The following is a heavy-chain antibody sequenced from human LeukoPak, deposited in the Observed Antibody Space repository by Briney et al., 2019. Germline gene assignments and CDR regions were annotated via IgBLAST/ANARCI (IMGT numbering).Heavy chain of an antibody. CDR2: IKQDGSEK. CDR1: GFTFSSYW. V-gene: IGHV3-7*02. CDR3: ARTVGDAFDI. J-gene: IGHJ3*02. Sequence: QPGGSLRLSCAVSGFTFSSYWMSGVRQAPGKGLEWVANIKQDGSEKYSVDSVKGRFTISRDNAKNSLYLQMNGLRAEDTAVYYCARTVGDAFDIWGQGTKVTVSS.